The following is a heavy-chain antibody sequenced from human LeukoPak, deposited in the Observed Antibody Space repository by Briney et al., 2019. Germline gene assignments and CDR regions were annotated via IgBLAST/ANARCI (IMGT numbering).Heavy chain of an antibody. Sequence: GGSLRLSCAASGFTFSTCAMTWVRQAPGKGLEWVSAISGGGVNTYYADSVKGRFTISRDNSINTVYVQMNSLRADDTALYYCAKDRLTLDAFDIWGQGTMVTVPS. V-gene: IGHV3-23*01. CDR3: AKDRLTLDAFDI. CDR2: ISGGGVNT. J-gene: IGHJ3*02. D-gene: IGHD4-23*01. CDR1: GFTFSTCA.